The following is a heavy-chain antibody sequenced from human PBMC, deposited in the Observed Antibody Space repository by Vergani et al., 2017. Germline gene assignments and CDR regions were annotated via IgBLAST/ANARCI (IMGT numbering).Heavy chain of an antibody. CDR1: GYIFKNYY. CDR3: ARATEIEDIVVVPAADAFDI. D-gene: IGHD2-2*01. J-gene: IGHJ3*02. CDR2: LNPTTGHT. Sequence: VQLVQSGAEVRKPGASVTVSCTASGYIFKNYYIHWLRQAPGQAFEWMGILNPTTGHTTSAQKFMGRVDMTRDPSTDTSTRTVQMTLSSLRSEDTAVYYCARATEIEDIVVVPAADAFDIWGQGTMVTVSS. V-gene: IGHV1-46*02.